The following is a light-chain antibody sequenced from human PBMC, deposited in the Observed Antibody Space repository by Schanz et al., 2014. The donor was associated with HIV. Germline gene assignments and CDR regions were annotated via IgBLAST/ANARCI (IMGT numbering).Light chain of an antibody. CDR1: SSDVGGYNY. CDR3: SSYAGSNKLL. J-gene: IGLJ2*01. CDR2: EVS. Sequence: QSVLTQPPSASGSPGQSVTISCTGTSSDVGGYNYVSWYQQHPGKAPKLMIYEVSKRPSGIPDCFSGSKSDNTASLTVSGLQAEDEADYYCSSYAGSNKLLFGGGTKLTVL. V-gene: IGLV2-8*01.